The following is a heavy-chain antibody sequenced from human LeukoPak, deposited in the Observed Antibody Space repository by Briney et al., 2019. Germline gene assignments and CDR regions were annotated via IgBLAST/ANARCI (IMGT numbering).Heavy chain of an antibody. CDR3: ATILGTLNDY. V-gene: IGHV4-39*07. CDR2: IYYSGST. D-gene: IGHD2-21*01. CDR1: GGSLSSSSYY. J-gene: IGHJ4*02. Sequence: PSETLSLTCTVSGGSLSSSSYYWGWLRQPPGTGLEWIGSIYYSGSTYYNPSLKSRVTISVDTSKNQFSLKLSSVTAADTAVYYCATILGTLNDYWGQGTLVTVSS.